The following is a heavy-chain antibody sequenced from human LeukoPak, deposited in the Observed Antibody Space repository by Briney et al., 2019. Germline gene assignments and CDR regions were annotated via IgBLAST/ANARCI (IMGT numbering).Heavy chain of an antibody. J-gene: IGHJ4*02. CDR1: GFTFSSYA. V-gene: IGHV3-23*01. D-gene: IGHD3-22*01. CDR3: SGYYPGNY. CDR2: ISGSGGST. Sequence: PGGSLRLSSAASGFTFSSYATSGVRQAPGEGLEWVSAISGSGGSTYYATSVKGRLTLSGDNFKNTLYMQKNSLRAADTPLYYCSGYYPGNYWGTGTLVTVSS.